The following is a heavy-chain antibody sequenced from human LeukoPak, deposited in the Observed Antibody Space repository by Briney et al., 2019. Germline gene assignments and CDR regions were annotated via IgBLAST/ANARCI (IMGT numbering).Heavy chain of an antibody. V-gene: IGHV3-48*02. Sequence: QPGGSLRLSCAASGFTFSSYSINWVRQAPGKGLEWVSYISSSSTMYYADSVKGRFTISRDNGKNSLYLQMNSLRDEDTAVYYCARDLGCSGSICHDHIDYWGQGTLVTVSS. CDR1: GFTFSSYS. J-gene: IGHJ4*02. CDR2: ISSSSTM. D-gene: IGHD2-15*01. CDR3: ARDLGCSGSICHDHIDY.